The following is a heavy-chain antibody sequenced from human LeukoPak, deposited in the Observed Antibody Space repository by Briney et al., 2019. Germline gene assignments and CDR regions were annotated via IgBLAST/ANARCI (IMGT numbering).Heavy chain of an antibody. CDR3: ARDASAGVNWFDP. Sequence: GASVKVSCKASGGTFSSYAISWVRQAPGQGLEWMGWINPNSGGTNYAQKFQGRVTMTRDTSISTAYMELSRLRSDDTAVYYCARDASAGVNWFDPWGQGTLVTVSS. D-gene: IGHD6-13*01. CDR2: INPNSGGT. J-gene: IGHJ5*02. V-gene: IGHV1-2*02. CDR1: GGTFSSYA.